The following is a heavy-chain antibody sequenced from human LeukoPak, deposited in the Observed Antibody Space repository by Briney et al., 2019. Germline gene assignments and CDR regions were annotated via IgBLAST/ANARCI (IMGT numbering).Heavy chain of an antibody. V-gene: IGHV3-23*01. CDR1: GLTFNTYA. Sequence: GGSLRLFCAVSGLTFNTYAMSWVRQAPGKGLEWVSTISGSGGNTNYADSVKGRFTIPRDNSNNTLYLQMNSLRAEDTAVYYCAKGIGSGYGSGSAFDYWGQGTLVAVSS. D-gene: IGHD6-19*01. CDR3: AKGIGSGYGSGSAFDY. CDR2: ISGSGGNT. J-gene: IGHJ4*02.